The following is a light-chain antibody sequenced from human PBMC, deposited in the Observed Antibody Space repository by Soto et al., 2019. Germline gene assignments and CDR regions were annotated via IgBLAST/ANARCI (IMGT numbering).Light chain of an antibody. CDR1: QSVSGNY. Sequence: EFVLTQSPGTLSLSPGERTTLSCWASQSVSGNYLAWYQHKPGQAPRLLIYGASSRATGISDRFSGSGSGTDFTLTISRLEPEDFVVYYCQQYGSSSITFGQGTRLEMK. CDR3: QQYGSSSIT. V-gene: IGKV3-20*01. CDR2: GAS. J-gene: IGKJ5*01.